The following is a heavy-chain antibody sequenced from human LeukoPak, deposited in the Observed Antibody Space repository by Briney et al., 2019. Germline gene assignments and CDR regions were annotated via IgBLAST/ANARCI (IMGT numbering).Heavy chain of an antibody. J-gene: IGHJ5*02. CDR2: ISGGGGST. D-gene: IGHD2-15*01. V-gene: IGHV3-23*01. CDR3: AKDRGDYCSGSTCSVRFDP. CDR1: GFTFSSYT. Sequence: GGSLRLSCAASGFTFSSYTMSWVRQAPGKGLEWVSAISGGGGSTYYAGSVKGRFTISRDNSKNTLFLQMNSLRVEDTAIYYCAKDRGDYCSGSTCSVRFDPWGQGTLVTISS.